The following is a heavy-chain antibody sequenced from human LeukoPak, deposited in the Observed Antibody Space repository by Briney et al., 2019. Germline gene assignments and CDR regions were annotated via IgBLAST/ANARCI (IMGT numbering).Heavy chain of an antibody. J-gene: IGHJ6*03. CDR1: GYTFTSYD. CDR3: ARQDYYYYYMDV. V-gene: IGHV1-8*01. CDR2: MNPNSGNT. Sequence: ASVKVSCKASGYTFTSYDINWVRQATGQGLEWMGWMNPNSGNTGYAQKFQGRVTMTRNTSISTAYMELSSLRSEDTAVYYCARQDYYYYYMDVWGKGTTVTISS.